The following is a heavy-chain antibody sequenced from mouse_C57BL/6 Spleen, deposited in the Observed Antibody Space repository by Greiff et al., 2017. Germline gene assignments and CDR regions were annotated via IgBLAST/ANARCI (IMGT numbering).Heavy chain of an antibody. CDR3: ARVSHYSKDDALGY. V-gene: IGHV1-64*01. Sequence: QVQLQQPGAELVKPGASVKLSCKASGYTFTSYWMHWVKQRPGQGLEWIGMIHPNSGSTNYNEKFKSKATLTVDKSSSTAYMQLSSLTSEDSAVYYCARVSHYSKDDALGYWGQGTSVTVAS. D-gene: IGHD2-5*01. J-gene: IGHJ4*01. CDR1: GYTFTSYW. CDR2: IHPNSGST.